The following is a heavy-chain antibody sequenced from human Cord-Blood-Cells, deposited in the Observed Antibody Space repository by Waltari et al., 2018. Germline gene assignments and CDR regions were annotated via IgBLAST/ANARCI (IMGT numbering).Heavy chain of an antibody. CDR2: IYYSGST. D-gene: IGHD5-12*01. CDR3: ARVGATFDAFDI. J-gene: IGHJ3*02. V-gene: IGHV4-39*01. Sequence: QLQLQESGPGLVKPSETLSLTCTVSGGSISSSSYYWGWIRQPPGKGLEWIGSIYYSGSTYYNPSLKSRVTISVDTSKNQFSLKLSSVTAADTAVYYCARVGATFDAFDIWGQGTMVTVSS. CDR1: GGSISSSSYY.